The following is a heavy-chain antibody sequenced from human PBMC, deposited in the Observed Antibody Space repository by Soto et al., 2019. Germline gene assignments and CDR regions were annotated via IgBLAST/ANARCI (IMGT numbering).Heavy chain of an antibody. CDR3: AKGGYCTNGVCPDSTYYGMDV. CDR1: GFTFSSYA. V-gene: IGHV3-23*01. J-gene: IGHJ6*02. CDR2: ISGSGGST. D-gene: IGHD2-8*01. Sequence: GSLRLSCAASGFTFSSYAMSWVRQAPGKGLEWVSAISGSGGSTYYADSVKGRFTISRDNSKNTLYLQMNSLRAEDTAVYYCAKGGYCTNGVCPDSTYYGMDVWGQGTTVTVSS.